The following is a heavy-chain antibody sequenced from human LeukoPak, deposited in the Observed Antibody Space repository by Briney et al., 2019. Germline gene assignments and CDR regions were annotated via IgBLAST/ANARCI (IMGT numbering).Heavy chain of an antibody. Sequence: GGSLRLSCAASGFTFDDYAMHWVRQAPGKGLEWVSGISWNSGSIGYADSVKGRSTISRDNAKNSLYLQMNSLRAEDTALYYCATIRGERYYDFLTGSFDIWGQGTMVTVSS. CDR3: ATIRGERYYDFLTGSFDI. J-gene: IGHJ3*02. CDR2: ISWNSGSI. D-gene: IGHD3-9*01. CDR1: GFTFDDYA. V-gene: IGHV3-9*01.